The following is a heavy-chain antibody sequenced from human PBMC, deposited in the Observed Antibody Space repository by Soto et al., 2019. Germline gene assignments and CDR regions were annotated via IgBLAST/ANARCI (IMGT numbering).Heavy chain of an antibody. V-gene: IGHV2-5*02. CDR2: IYWDDDK. CDR3: AHRPLGSTPFDF. J-gene: IGHJ4*02. CDR1: GFSLSTSGVG. D-gene: IGHD3-16*01. Sequence: SGPTLEPTQTLTLTCTFSGFSLSTSGVGVGWIRQPPGKALEWLALIYWDDDKRFSPSLKSRLTITKDTSKNQVVLTMTNMDPVDTGTYYCAHRPLGSTPFDFWGQGTLVTVSS.